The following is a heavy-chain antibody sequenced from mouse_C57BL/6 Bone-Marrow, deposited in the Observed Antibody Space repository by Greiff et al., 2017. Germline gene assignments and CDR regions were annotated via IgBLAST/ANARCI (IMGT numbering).Heavy chain of an antibody. V-gene: IGHV1-64*01. J-gene: IGHJ2*01. CDR1: GYTFTSYW. Sequence: QVQLQQPGAELVKPGASVKLSCKASGYTFTSYWMHWVKQRPGQGLEWIGMIHPNSGSTNYNEKFKSKATLTVDKSSRTAYMQLSSLTSEDSAVYYCASSAQATSYFDYWGQGTTLTVSS. CDR2: IHPNSGST. D-gene: IGHD3-2*02. CDR3: ASSAQATSYFDY.